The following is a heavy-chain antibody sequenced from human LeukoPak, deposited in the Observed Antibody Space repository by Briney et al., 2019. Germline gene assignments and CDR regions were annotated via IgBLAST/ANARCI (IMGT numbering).Heavy chain of an antibody. J-gene: IGHJ4*02. CDR3: AREAYWGSSGKGFDS. CDR1: GFTFSTSG. CDR2: ITSDTVTV. V-gene: IGHV3-48*02. D-gene: IGHD7-27*01. Sequence: PGGSLRLSCAASGFTFSTSGVGWVRQAPGKGLEWLSYITSDTVTVYMDSVKGRFTISRDNAKNSLYLQMNSLRDEDTAVYSCAREAYWGSSGKGFDSWGQGTLVTVSS.